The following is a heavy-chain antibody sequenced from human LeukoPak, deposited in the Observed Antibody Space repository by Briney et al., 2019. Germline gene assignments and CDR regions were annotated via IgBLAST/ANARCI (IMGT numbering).Heavy chain of an antibody. V-gene: IGHV3-7*01. Sequence: PGGSLRLSCAASGFTFSRHIISWVRQAPGKGLEWVANMRQDGSEKFYADSVKGRFTISRDNAKNSLYLQMNSLRAEDTAVYHCAREGEAFDYWGQGTLVTVSS. CDR3: AREGEAFDY. CDR1: GFTFSRHI. D-gene: IGHD3-16*01. J-gene: IGHJ4*02. CDR2: MRQDGSEK.